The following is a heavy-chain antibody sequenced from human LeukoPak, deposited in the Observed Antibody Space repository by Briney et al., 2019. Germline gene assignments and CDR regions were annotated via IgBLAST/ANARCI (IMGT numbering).Heavy chain of an antibody. CDR3: AADRYNWNRFDY. V-gene: IGHV1-2*04. Sequence: ASVKVSCKASGYTFTGYYMHWVRQAPGQGLEWMGRINPNSGGTNYAQKFQGWVTMTRDTSISTAYMELSSLRSEDTAVYYCAADRYNWNRFDYWGQGTLVTVSS. CDR2: INPNSGGT. CDR1: GYTFTGYY. J-gene: IGHJ4*02. D-gene: IGHD1-20*01.